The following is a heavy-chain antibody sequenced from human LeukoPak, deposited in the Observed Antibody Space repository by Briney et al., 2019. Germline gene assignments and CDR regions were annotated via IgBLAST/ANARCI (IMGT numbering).Heavy chain of an antibody. D-gene: IGHD3-22*01. CDR2: LTNNGGSGGVT. CDR1: GFALSTYA. J-gene: IGHJ4*02. V-gene: IGHV3-23*01. CDR3: AKAMSTDHSDSRGFYRVDFDS. Sequence: QAGGSLRLSCAASGFALSTYAMSWVLQAPGKGLEWVSALTNNGGSGGVTCYADSVKGRFIISRDNSKSTLYLQLSSLRAEDTAVYYCAKAMSTDHSDSRGFYRVDFDSWGQGTLVTVSS.